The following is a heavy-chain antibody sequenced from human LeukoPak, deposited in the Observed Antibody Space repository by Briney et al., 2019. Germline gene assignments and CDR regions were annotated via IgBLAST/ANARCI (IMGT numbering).Heavy chain of an antibody. J-gene: IGHJ4*02. CDR2: ISGSGGST. Sequence: GGSLRLSCAASGFTFSSYAMSWVRQAPGKVLEWVSAISGSGGSTYYADSVKGRFTISRDNSKNTLYLQMNSLRAEDTAVYYCAKTTRAYCGGDCYLHYWGQGTLVTVSS. CDR1: GFTFSSYA. V-gene: IGHV3-23*01. D-gene: IGHD2-21*02. CDR3: AKTTRAYCGGDCYLHY.